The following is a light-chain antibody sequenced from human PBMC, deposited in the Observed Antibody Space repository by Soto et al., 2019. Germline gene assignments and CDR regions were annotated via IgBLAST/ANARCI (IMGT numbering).Light chain of an antibody. Sequence: QSVLTQPASVSGSPGQSITISCAGTSSDVGAYNYVSWYQQHPGKATNLMIYAVSNRPSGVSNRFSGSKSGVTAFLTLSGLHAEGDSAYYSTSYTNRCTLGAVGTGTK. CDR1: SSDVGAYNY. CDR2: AVS. V-gene: IGLV2-14*01. J-gene: IGLJ1*01. CDR3: TSYTNRCTLGA.